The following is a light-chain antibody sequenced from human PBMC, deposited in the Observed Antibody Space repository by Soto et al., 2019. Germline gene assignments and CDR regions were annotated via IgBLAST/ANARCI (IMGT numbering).Light chain of an antibody. CDR2: ETS. J-gene: IGKJ2*03. V-gene: IGKV1-5*03. CDR3: QQYNSYSPDS. Sequence: DIQMTQSPSTLSASVGERVTITCRASQSIGRRVAWYQQNPGKAPKFIIYETSKLESGVPTRFRGSGSGTEFTLTITSLQPDDFGTYYCQQYNSYSPDSFGQGTKLEIK. CDR1: QSIGRR.